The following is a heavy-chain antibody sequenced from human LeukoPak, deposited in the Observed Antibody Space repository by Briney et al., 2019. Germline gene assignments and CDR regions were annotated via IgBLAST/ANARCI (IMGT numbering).Heavy chain of an antibody. CDR1: GFTVSSNY. V-gene: IGHV3-53*01. D-gene: IGHD5-12*01. Sequence: GGSLRLSCAASGFTVSSNYMSWVRQAPGKGLEWVSVIYSGGSTSYADSVKGGFTISRENSKNTLYLQMNSLRAEDTAVYYCARSVATMSFDYWGQGPLVTVSS. J-gene: IGHJ4*02. CDR2: IYSGGST. CDR3: ARSVATMSFDY.